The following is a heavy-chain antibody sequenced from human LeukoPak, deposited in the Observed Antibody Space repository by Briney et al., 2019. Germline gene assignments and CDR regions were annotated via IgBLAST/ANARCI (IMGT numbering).Heavy chain of an antibody. J-gene: IGHJ4*02. CDR1: GGSISSYY. CDR2: IYYSGST. D-gene: IGHD5-24*01. Sequence: RSSETLSLTCTVSGGSISSYYWSWIRQPPGKGLEWIGYIYYSGSTNYNPSLKSRVTISVDTSKNQFSLKLSSVTAADTAVYYCARVKRRWLQLSFDYWGQGTLVTVSS. CDR3: ARVKRRWLQLSFDY. V-gene: IGHV4-59*01.